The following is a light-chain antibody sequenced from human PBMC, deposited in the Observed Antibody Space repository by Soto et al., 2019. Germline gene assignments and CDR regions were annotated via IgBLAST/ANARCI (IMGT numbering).Light chain of an antibody. V-gene: IGKV1-6*01. CDR1: QDIRSD. Sequence: AIQMTQSPSSLSASVGDRVTITCRASQDIRSDLGWYQQKPRKAPKLLIYAAYNLQSGVPSRFSGNGSGTDFTLTISSLQPEDFASYYCLQDYNYPYTFGQGTNLEIK. CDR2: AAY. CDR3: LQDYNYPYT. J-gene: IGKJ2*01.